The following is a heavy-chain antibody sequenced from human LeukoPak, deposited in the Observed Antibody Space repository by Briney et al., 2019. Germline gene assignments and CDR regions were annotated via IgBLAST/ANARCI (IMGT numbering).Heavy chain of an antibody. CDR3: AKDSAYYYDSSGYYYD. CDR2: LRYDGTNK. CDR1: GFSFSSYG. V-gene: IGHV3-30*02. Sequence: SGGSLRLSCAASGFSFSSYGMHWVRQAPGKGLEWVAFLRYDGTNKYYADSVKGRFTISRDNSKNTLYLQMNSLRAEDTAMYYCAKDSAYYYDSSGYYYDWGQGTLVTVSS. J-gene: IGHJ4*02. D-gene: IGHD3-22*01.